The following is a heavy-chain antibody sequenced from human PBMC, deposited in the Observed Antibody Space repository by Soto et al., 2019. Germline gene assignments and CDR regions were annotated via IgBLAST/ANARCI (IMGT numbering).Heavy chain of an antibody. Sequence: VSCKASGYTFTSYDINWVRQATGQGLEWMGWMNPNSGNTGYAQKFQGRVTMTRNTSISTAYMELSSLRSEDTAVYYCARNIDFWSGYFLDWGQGTLVTVSS. CDR3: ARNIDFWSGYFLD. CDR2: MNPNSGNT. V-gene: IGHV1-8*01. CDR1: GYTFTSYD. J-gene: IGHJ4*02. D-gene: IGHD3-3*01.